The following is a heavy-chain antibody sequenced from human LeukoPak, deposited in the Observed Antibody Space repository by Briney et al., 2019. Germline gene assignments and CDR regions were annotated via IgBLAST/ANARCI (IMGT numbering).Heavy chain of an antibody. CDR2: IYYSGST. D-gene: IGHD1-26*01. CDR1: GGSISSYY. J-gene: IGHJ4*02. V-gene: IGHV4-59*01. Sequence: RPSETLSLTCTVSGGSISSYYWSWIRQPPGKGLEWIGYIYYSGSTNYNPSLKSRVTISVDTSKNQFSLKLSSVTAADTAVYYCASLVGATQFDYWGQGTLVTVSS. CDR3: ASLVGATQFDY.